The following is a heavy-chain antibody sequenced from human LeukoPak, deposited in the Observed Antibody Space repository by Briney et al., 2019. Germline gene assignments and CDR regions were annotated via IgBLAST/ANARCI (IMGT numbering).Heavy chain of an antibody. D-gene: IGHD3-22*01. CDR3: AKGGIYYDRSGYFDY. CDR2: ISYDGNNK. Sequence: GRSLRLSCAASGFTFTTYGMHWVRQAPGKGLEWVALISYDGNNKHYADSVKGRFAISGDNSKNTLYLQMNSLRAEDTAVYYCAKGGIYYDRSGYFDYWGQGTLVTVSS. J-gene: IGHJ4*02. CDR1: GFTFTTYG. V-gene: IGHV3-30*18.